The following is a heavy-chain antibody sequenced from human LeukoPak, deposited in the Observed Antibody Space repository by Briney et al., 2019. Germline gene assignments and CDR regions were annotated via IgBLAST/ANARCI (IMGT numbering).Heavy chain of an antibody. D-gene: IGHD3-16*02. CDR2: ISYDGSNK. J-gene: IGHJ4*02. CDR3: ARVYVWGSYRYCDY. CDR1: GFTFSSYA. V-gene: IGHV3-30*04. Sequence: GGSLRLSCAASGFTFSSYAMHWVRQAPGKGLEWVAVISYDGSNKYYADSVKGRFTISRDNSKNTLYLQMNSLRAEDTAVYYCARVYVWGSYRYCDYWGQGTLVTVSS.